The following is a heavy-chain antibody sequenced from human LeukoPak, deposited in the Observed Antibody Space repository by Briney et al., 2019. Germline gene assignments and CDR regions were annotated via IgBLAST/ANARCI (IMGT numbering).Heavy chain of an antibody. CDR3: ARADYGRTS. D-gene: IGHD4-17*01. CDR1: GFTFSSYG. V-gene: IGHV3-33*01. Sequence: PGGSLRLSCAASGFTFSSYGMHWVRQAPGRGLEWVVVIWYDGSNKYYADSVKGRFTISRDDSKDTLYLQMNSLRAEDTAVYYCARADYGRTSWGQGTLVTVSS. CDR2: IWYDGSNK. J-gene: IGHJ4*02.